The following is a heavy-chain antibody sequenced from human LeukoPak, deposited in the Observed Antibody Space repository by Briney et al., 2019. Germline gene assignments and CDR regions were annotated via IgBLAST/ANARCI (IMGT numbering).Heavy chain of an antibody. V-gene: IGHV4-4*02. Sequence: SGTLSLTCAVSGGSISSSNWWSWVRQPPGKGLEWIGSIYYSGSTYYNPSLKSRVTISVDTSKNQFSLKLSSVTAADTAVYYCARHSSGSGSYYRVNWFDPWGQGTLVTVSS. CDR2: IYYSGST. D-gene: IGHD3-10*01. J-gene: IGHJ5*02. CDR1: GGSISSSNW. CDR3: ARHSSGSGSYYRVNWFDP.